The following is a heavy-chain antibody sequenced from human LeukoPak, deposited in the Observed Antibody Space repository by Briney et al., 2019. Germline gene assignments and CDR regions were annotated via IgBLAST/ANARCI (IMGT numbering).Heavy chain of an antibody. Sequence: SQTLSLTCAISGDSVSSNSAAWHWIRQSPSRGLEWLGRTYYRSKWYNDYAVSVKSRITINPDTSKNQFSLQLNSVTPEDTAVYYCASSAMVRGVIIKPFDYWGQGTLVTVSS. CDR2: TYYRSKWYN. D-gene: IGHD3-10*01. CDR1: GDSVSSNSAA. J-gene: IGHJ4*02. CDR3: ASSAMVRGVIIKPFDY. V-gene: IGHV6-1*01.